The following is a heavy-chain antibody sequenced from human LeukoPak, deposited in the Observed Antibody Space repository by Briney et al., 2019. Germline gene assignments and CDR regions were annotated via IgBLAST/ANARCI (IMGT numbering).Heavy chain of an antibody. CDR3: AKDHYWSIDY. J-gene: IGHJ4*02. Sequence: GGSLRLSCAASGFDFSSNWMHWVRHAPGQGLVWVSRIKGDGISTNYADSVKGRFTISRDIAKNTLYLQMKSLRAEDTGVYYCAKDHYWSIDYWGRGTLVTVSS. V-gene: IGHV3-74*01. CDR2: IKGDGIST. CDR1: GFDFSSNW. D-gene: IGHD3-3*01.